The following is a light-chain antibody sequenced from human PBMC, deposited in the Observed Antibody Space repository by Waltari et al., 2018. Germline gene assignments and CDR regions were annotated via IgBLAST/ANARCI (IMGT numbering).Light chain of an antibody. Sequence: DIVMTQSPDSLAVSLGEKATINCKSSQTVLYSSTNKNYLAWYQQKPGQPPKLLIYWASTRESGVPDRFSGSGSGTDFTLTISSLLAEDVAVYYCQQYYNTPWTFGQGTKVEIK. J-gene: IGKJ1*01. CDR2: WAS. CDR3: QQYYNTPWT. CDR1: QTVLYSSTNKNY. V-gene: IGKV4-1*01.